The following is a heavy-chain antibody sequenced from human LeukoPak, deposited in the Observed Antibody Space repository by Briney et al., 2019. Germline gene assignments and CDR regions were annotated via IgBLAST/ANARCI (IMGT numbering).Heavy chain of an antibody. V-gene: IGHV4-59*01. CDR2: IYYSGST. CDR1: SGSISSYY. D-gene: IGHD2-15*01. CDR3: ARGWRHDY. J-gene: IGHJ4*02. Sequence: KPSETLSLTCTVSSGSISSYYWSWIRQPPGKGLEWIGYIYYSGSTNYNPSLKSRVTISVDTSKDQFSLKLSSVTAADTAVYYCARGWRHDYWGQGTLVTVSS.